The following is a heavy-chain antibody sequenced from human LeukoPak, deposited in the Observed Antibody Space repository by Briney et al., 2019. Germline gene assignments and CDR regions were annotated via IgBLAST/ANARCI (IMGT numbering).Heavy chain of an antibody. V-gene: IGHV4-59*01. D-gene: IGHD4-17*01. CDR1: GVSISSYY. Sequence: SETLSLTCSVSGVSISSYYWSWIRQPPGKGLEWIGYIYYSGSTNYNPSLKSRVTISVDTSKNQFSLKLSSVTAADTAVYYCARDRGLGLDYWGQGTLVTVSS. CDR2: IYYSGST. J-gene: IGHJ4*02. CDR3: ARDRGLGLDY.